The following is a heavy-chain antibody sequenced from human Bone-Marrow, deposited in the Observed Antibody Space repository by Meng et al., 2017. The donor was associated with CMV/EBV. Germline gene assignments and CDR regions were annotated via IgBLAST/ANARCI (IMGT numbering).Heavy chain of an antibody. Sequence: SETLSLTCAVYGGSFSSYYWGWIRQPPGKGLEWIGSIYYSGSTYYNPSLKSRVTISVDTSKNQFSLKLSSVTAADTAVYYCARVISAAILQEDYYYYGMDVWGQGTTVTVSS. CDR3: ARVISAAILQEDYYYYGMDV. V-gene: IGHV4-39*07. D-gene: IGHD6-25*01. CDR2: IYYSGST. CDR1: GGSFSSYY. J-gene: IGHJ6*02.